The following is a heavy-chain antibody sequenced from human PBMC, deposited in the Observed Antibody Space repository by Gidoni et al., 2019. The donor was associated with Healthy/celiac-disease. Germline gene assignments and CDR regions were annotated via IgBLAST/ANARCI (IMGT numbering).Heavy chain of an antibody. CDR3: ASPLPAATLYGMDV. CDR2: IWYDGSNK. D-gene: IGHD2-2*01. CDR1: GFTFSSYG. Sequence: QVQLVESGGGVVQPGRSLRLSCAASGFTFSSYGMHWVRQAPGQGLERVAVIWYDGSNKYYADSVKGRFTISRDNSKNTLYLQMNSLRAEDTAVYYCASPLPAATLYGMDVWGQGTTVTVSS. J-gene: IGHJ6*02. V-gene: IGHV3-33*01.